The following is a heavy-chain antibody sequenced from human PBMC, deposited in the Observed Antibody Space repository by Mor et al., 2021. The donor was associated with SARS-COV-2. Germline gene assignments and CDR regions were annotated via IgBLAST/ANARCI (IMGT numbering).Heavy chain of an antibody. CDR3: SRGDFGSGSYNDY. Sequence: KPNSGDTNSAQKFQGRVTMTRDTSISTAYMELNRLRSDDTAVYYCSRGDFGSGSYNDYWGQGTLVTVSS. CDR2: KPNSGDT. V-gene: IGHV1-2*02. D-gene: IGHD3-10*01. J-gene: IGHJ4*02.